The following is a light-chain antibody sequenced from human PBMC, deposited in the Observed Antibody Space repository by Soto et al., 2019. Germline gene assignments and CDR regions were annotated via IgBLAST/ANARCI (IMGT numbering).Light chain of an antibody. CDR3: QQYGSSPKT. CDR2: GAS. J-gene: IGKJ1*01. V-gene: IGKV3-20*01. CDR1: QSVSSSY. Sequence: EILWTQSPGTLSVCPGERATLSCRASQSVSSSYLAWAQQKPGQAPRLLIYGASSRATGIPDRFSGSGSGTDFPLTISSLEPEDSAVYYCQQYGSSPKTFGQGTTGDIK.